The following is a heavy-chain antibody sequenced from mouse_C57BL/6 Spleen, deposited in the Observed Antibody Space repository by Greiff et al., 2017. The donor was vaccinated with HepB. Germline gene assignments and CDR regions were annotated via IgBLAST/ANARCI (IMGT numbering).Heavy chain of an antibody. CDR1: GYTFTSYW. Sequence: QVQLQQPGAELVRPGSSVKLSCKASGYTFTSYWMHWVKQRPIQGLEWIGNIDPSDSETHYNQKFKDKATLTVDKSSSTAYMQLSSLTSEDSAVYYCAREYGNYPVAYWGQGTLVTVSA. CDR2: IDPSDSET. D-gene: IGHD2-10*02. J-gene: IGHJ3*01. CDR3: AREYGNYPVAY. V-gene: IGHV1-52*01.